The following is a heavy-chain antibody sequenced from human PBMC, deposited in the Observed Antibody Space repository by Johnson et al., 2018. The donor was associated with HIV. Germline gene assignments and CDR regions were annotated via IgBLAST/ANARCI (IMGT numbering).Heavy chain of an antibody. CDR3: ARDPFPRFYAFDV. CDR1: GLTVSSNY. J-gene: IGHJ3*01. V-gene: IGHV3-66*01. Sequence: VQLVESGGGLVQPGGSLRLSCAASGLTVSSNYMNWVRQAPGKGLEWVSVIYSGGNTYYADSVKGRFSISRDNSKNTVYLQMNSLRVEDTSVYYCARDPFPRFYAFDVWGQGTMVTVSS. CDR2: IYSGGNT.